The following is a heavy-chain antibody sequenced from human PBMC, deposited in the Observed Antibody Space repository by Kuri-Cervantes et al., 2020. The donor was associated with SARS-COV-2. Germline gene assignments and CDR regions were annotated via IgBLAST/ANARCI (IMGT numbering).Heavy chain of an antibody. D-gene: IGHD6-19*01. CDR3: AKKGSAVAGRAYYFDY. CDR1: GFTFSSYA. J-gene: IGHJ4*02. V-gene: IGHV3-23*01. Sequence: GESLKISCAASGFTFSSYAMSWVRQAPGKGLEWVSAISGSGGSTYYADSVKGRFTISRDNSKNTLYLQMNSLRAEDTAVYCCAKKGSAVAGRAYYFDYWGQGTLVTVSS. CDR2: ISGSGGST.